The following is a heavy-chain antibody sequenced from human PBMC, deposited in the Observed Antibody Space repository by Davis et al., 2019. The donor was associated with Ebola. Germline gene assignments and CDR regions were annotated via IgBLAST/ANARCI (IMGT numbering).Heavy chain of an antibody. J-gene: IGHJ4*02. CDR1: GGSFSSYY. Sequence: MPSETLSLTCAVYGGSFSSYYWNWIRQPPGKGLEWIGEINHSGSTNYNPSLKSRVTMSVDTSKNQFSLKLSSVTAADTAVYYCARRKGGGGTIAYWGQGTLVTVSS. D-gene: IGHD1-1*01. V-gene: IGHV4-34*01. CDR3: ARRKGGGGTIAY. CDR2: INHSGST.